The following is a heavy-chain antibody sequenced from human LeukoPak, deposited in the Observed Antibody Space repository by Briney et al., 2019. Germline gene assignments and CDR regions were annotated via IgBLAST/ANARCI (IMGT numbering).Heavy chain of an antibody. CDR1: GFTFNNYA. D-gene: IGHD5-12*01. CDR2: IGGSGRST. CDR3: ARDRRPARTYSGLFDY. Sequence: QSGGSLRLSCAASGFTFNNYAVTWVRQAPGKGPEWVSAIGGSGRSTFYAVSVKGRFTISRDSSKKTIYLQMDSLSAEDSAIYYCARDRRPARTYSGLFDYWGQGTLVTVSS. J-gene: IGHJ4*02. V-gene: IGHV3-23*01.